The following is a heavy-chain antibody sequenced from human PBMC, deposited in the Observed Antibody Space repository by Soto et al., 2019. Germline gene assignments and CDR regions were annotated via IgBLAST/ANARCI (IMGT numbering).Heavy chain of an antibody. CDR2: ISYDGSNK. CDR3: AALYADY. V-gene: IGHV3-30-3*01. CDR1: GFTFSSYA. Sequence: QVQLVESGGGVVQPGRSLRLSCAASGFTFSSYAMHWVRQAPGKGLEWVAVISYDGSNKYYADSVKGRFTISRDNSKNTLYLQMNSLRAEDTAVYYCAALYADYWGQGTLVTVSS. J-gene: IGHJ4*02. D-gene: IGHD3-16*01.